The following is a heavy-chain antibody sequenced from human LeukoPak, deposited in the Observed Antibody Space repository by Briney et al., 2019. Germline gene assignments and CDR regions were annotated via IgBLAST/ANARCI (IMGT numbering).Heavy chain of an antibody. CDR3: IRDFRSADL. J-gene: IGHJ5*02. Sequence: GGSLRLSCVASGFTFSNYWMHWVRQPPGKGLVWVSRIYVDGRTTNYADSVKGRFTISGDNAKNTVYLEMNSLSVEDTATYYCIRDFRSADLWGQGTLVTVTS. V-gene: IGHV3-74*01. CDR1: GFTFSNYW. CDR2: IYVDGRTT.